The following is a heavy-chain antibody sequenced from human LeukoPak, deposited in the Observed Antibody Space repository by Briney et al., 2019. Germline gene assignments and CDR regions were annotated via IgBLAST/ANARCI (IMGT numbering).Heavy chain of an antibody. CDR1: GITLSNYG. D-gene: IGHD3-10*01. J-gene: IGHJ4*02. Sequence: GGSLRLSCAVSGITLSNYGMSWVRQAPGKGLEWFAGISGSGGATNYADSVKGRFTISRDNAKNTLYLQMNSLRAEDTAVYFCAKRGVVIRVILVGFHKEAYYFDSWGQGALVTVSS. CDR3: AKRGVVIRVILVGFHKEAYYFDS. V-gene: IGHV3-23*01. CDR2: ISGSGGAT.